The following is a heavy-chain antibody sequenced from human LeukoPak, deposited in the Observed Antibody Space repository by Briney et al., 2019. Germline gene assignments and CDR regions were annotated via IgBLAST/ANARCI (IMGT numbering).Heavy chain of an antibody. V-gene: IGHV4-30-4*08. J-gene: IGHJ5*02. CDR3: ARAGTTVTSGWFDP. Sequence: KSSETLSLTCTVSGGSISSDDYYWNWIRQPPGKGLEWIGYIYYGGSSYSNPSLKSRVTISVDTSKIQFSLKLSSVTAADTAVYYCARAGTTVTSGWFDPWGQGTLVTVSS. CDR1: GGSISSDDYY. CDR2: IYYGGSS. D-gene: IGHD4-11*01.